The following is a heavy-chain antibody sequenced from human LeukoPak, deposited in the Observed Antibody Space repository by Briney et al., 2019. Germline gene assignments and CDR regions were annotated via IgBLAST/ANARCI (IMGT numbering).Heavy chain of an antibody. D-gene: IGHD6-6*01. CDR2: VYYTGST. CDR3: ARHFAYSSSSYFDY. CDR1: GGPVSNYY. Sequence: SETLSLNCLVLGGPVSNYYWSWIRQPPGKGLEWIGYVYYTGSTNYNPSLKSRVTMFEDKSKNQFSLRLYSVTVADTAVYYCARHFAYSSSSYFDYWGQGSLVTVSS. V-gene: IGHV4-59*08. J-gene: IGHJ4*02.